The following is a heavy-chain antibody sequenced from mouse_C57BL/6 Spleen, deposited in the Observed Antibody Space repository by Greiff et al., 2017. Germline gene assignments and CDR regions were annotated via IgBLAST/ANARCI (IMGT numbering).Heavy chain of an antibody. D-gene: IGHD1-1*01. V-gene: IGHV1-59*01. Sequence: QVQLQQPGAELVRPGTSVKLSCKASGYTFTSYWMHWVKQRPGQGLEWIGVIDPSDSYTNYNQKFKGKATLTVDTSSSTAYMQLRSLTSEDSAVYSCASLYYDGSSQYYFDYWGQGTTLTVSS. CDR1: GYTFTSYW. CDR3: ASLYYDGSSQYYFDY. CDR2: IDPSDSYT. J-gene: IGHJ2*01.